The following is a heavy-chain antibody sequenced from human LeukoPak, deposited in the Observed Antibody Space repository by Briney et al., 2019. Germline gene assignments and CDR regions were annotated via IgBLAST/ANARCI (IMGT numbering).Heavy chain of an antibody. D-gene: IGHD3-9*01. J-gene: IGHJ5*02. CDR3: ARDLRYFDWLLLGNWFDP. CDR2: IIPIFGTA. Sequence: GASVKVSCKASGGTFSSYAISWVRQAPGQGLEWMGGIIPIFGTANYAQKFQGRVTITADKSTSTAYMELSSLRSEDTAVYYCARDLRYFDWLLLGNWFDPWGQGTLVTVSS. V-gene: IGHV1-69*06. CDR1: GGTFSSYA.